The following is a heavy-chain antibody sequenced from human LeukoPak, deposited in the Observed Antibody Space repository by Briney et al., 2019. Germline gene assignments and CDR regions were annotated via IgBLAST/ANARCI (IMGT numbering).Heavy chain of an antibody. V-gene: IGHV3-23*01. D-gene: IGHD3-22*01. CDR3: ASDGGRYYDSSGYFTGDY. J-gene: IGHJ4*02. CDR2: ISGSGGST. Sequence: PGGSLRLSCAASGFTFSSYAMGWVRQAPGKGLEWVSAISGSGGSTYYADSVKGRFTISRDNAKNSLYLQMNSLRAEDTAVYYCASDGGRYYDSSGYFTGDYWGQGTLVTVSS. CDR1: GFTFSSYA.